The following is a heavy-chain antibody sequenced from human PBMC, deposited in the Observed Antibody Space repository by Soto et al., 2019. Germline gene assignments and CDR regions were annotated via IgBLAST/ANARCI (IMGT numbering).Heavy chain of an antibody. CDR1: GGSISSGGYY. Sequence: QVQLQESGPGLVKPSQTLSLTCTVSGGSISSGGYYWSWIRQHPGKGLEWIGYIYYSGSTYSNPSLKSRVTISVDTSKDQFSLKLSSVTAADTAVYYCTVTRGSDAFDIWGQGTMVTVSS. CDR2: IYYSGST. CDR3: TVTRGSDAFDI. J-gene: IGHJ3*02. D-gene: IGHD4-17*01. V-gene: IGHV4-31*03.